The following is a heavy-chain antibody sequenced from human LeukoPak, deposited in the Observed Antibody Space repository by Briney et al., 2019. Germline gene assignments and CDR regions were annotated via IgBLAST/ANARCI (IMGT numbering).Heavy chain of an antibody. J-gene: IGHJ4*02. V-gene: IGHV3-7*01. Sequence: GGSLRLSCAASGFPFSDSWMDWVRQAPGKGMEWVANIKQDGSEKHYADSVKGRFTISRDNAKNSLFLQMNGLRAEDTAVYYCSRRLDYWGQGALVTVSS. CDR3: SRRLDY. CDR2: IKQDGSEK. CDR1: GFPFSDSW.